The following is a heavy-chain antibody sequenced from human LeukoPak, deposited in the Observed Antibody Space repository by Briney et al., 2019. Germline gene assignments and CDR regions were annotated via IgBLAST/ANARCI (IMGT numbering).Heavy chain of an antibody. V-gene: IGHV1-2*02. J-gene: IGHJ4*02. D-gene: IGHD3-10*01. CDR1: GYTFTGYY. CDR2: INPNSGGT. CDR3: ARVSIRDWFGDNFDY. Sequence: APVKVSCKASGYTFTGYYMHWVRQAPGQGLEWMGWINPNSGGTNYAQKFQGRVTMTRDTSISTAYMELSRLRSDDTAVYYCARVSIRDWFGDNFDYWGQGTLVTVYS.